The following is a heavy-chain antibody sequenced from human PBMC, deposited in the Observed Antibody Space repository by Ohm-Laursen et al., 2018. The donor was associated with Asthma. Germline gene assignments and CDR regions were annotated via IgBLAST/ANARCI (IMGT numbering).Heavy chain of an antibody. J-gene: IGHJ4*02. CDR3: ARGHDILTGFLPCYFDY. Sequence: SQTLSLTCTVSGGSISSGGYYWSWIRQHPGKALGWIGHIYNSGSTHYIPSLESRLTMSIDTSKNQFSLKLSSVTAADTAVYYCARGHDILTGFLPCYFDYWGQGTLVTVSS. CDR2: IYNSGST. D-gene: IGHD3-9*01. V-gene: IGHV4-31*03. CDR1: GGSISSGGYY.